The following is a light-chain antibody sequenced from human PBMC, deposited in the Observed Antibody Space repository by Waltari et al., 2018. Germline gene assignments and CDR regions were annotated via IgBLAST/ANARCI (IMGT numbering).Light chain of an antibody. CDR3: QQFHNYPPT. V-gene: IGKV1D-13*01. CDR1: QDISTA. J-gene: IGKJ5*01. CDR2: DAS. Sequence: AIQLTQSPSSLSASVGDRVTITCRASQDISTALAWYQQKSGEAPKLLIYDASTLGSGVPSRFSGSRTGTDFTLTISRLQPEDFSTYHCQQFHNYPPTFGQGTRLEIK.